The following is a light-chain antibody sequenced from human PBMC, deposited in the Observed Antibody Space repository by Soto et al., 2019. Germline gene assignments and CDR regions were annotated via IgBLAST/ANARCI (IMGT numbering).Light chain of an antibody. J-gene: IGKJ2*01. CDR1: QSVSSSY. CDR3: QQQTSFPHLYT. Sequence: EIVLTQSPGTLSLSPGERATLSCRASQSVSSSYLVWYQQKPGQAPRLLIDAASSRATGIPDRFSGSGFGTNFHLTISRLEAEDFAVYYCQQQTSFPHLYTFGQGTKLEIK. CDR2: AAS. V-gene: IGKV3-20*01.